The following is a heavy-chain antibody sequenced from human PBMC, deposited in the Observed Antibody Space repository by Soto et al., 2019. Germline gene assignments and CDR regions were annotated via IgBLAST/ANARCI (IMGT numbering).Heavy chain of an antibody. CDR3: ATIVGANDY. CDR2: IYSSGSA. V-gene: IGHV4-4*07. Sequence: SETLSLTCTVSRASIYTYSWTWIRQPAGKGLQWIGHIYSSGSANYSPSLKSRVSMSVDPSKNQISLKLSSVTAADTAVYYCATIVGANDYWGQGALVTVSS. J-gene: IGHJ4*02. D-gene: IGHD1-26*01. CDR1: RASIYTYS.